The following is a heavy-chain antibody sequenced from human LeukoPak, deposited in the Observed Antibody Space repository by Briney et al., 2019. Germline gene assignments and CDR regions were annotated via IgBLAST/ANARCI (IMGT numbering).Heavy chain of an antibody. D-gene: IGHD2-8*01. Sequence: PSETLSLTCTVSGGSISSYYSSCIRQPPGKGLEWLGYIYYSRRANYNPSLKSRVTISVDTSKNQFSLRLSSVTAAETAVYYCAREGYCTNGVCHAGYYFDYCGQGTLVTVSS. CDR2: IYYSRRA. CDR3: AREGYCTNGVCHAGYYFDY. J-gene: IGHJ4*02. CDR1: GGSISSYY. V-gene: IGHV4-59*01.